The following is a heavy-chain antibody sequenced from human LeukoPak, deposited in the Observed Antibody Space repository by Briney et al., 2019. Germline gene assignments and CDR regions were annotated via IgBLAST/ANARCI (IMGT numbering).Heavy chain of an antibody. J-gene: IGHJ4*02. CDR1: GFTFSSYA. D-gene: IGHD3-22*01. CDR2: ISGSGGST. V-gene: IGHV3-23*01. Sequence: SGGSLRLSCAASGFTFSSYAMSWVRQAPGKGLEWVSAISGSGGSTYYADSVKGRFTISRDNSKSTLYLQMNSLRAEDTAVYYCAKDPYYYDSSGYYDYWGQGTLVTVSS. CDR3: AKDPYYYDSSGYYDY.